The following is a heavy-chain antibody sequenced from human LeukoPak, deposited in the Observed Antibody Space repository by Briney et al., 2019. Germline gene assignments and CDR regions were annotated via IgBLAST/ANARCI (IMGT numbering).Heavy chain of an antibody. CDR1: GFTFSDYW. CDR2: INSDGSTT. CDR3: ARGFGRSRYDFWSGPTIYGMDV. Sequence: GGSLRLSCAASGFTFSDYWMYWVRQVPGKGLVCVSRINSDGSTTTYADSVKGRFTISRDNAKNSLYLQMNSLRAEDTAVYYCARGFGRSRYDFWSGPTIYGMDVWGQGTTVTVSS. D-gene: IGHD3-3*01. V-gene: IGHV3-74*01. J-gene: IGHJ6*02.